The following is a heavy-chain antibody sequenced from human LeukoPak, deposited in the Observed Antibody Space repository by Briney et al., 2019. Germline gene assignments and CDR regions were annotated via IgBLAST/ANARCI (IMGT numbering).Heavy chain of an antibody. CDR3: AGDFDSGSYRFDY. Sequence: PSETLSLTCTVSGGSISSHHWSWIRQPPGKGLEWIGYVYYSGSTTYNPSLKSRLTMSLDTSKNQFSLRLSSVTAVDTAVYYCAGDFDSGSYRFDYWGQGILVTVSS. CDR1: GGSISSHH. CDR2: VYYSGST. V-gene: IGHV4-59*11. J-gene: IGHJ4*02. D-gene: IGHD3-10*01.